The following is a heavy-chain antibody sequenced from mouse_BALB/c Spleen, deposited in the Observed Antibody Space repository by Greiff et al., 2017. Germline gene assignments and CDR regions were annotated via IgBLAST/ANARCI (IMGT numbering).Heavy chain of an antibody. V-gene: IGHV1-9*01. CDR3: ARFLYGNYVDYAMDY. CDR1: GYTFSSYW. J-gene: IGHJ4*01. CDR2: ILPGSGST. D-gene: IGHD2-1*01. Sequence: QVQLQQSGAELMKPGASVKISCKATGYTFSSYWIEWVKQRPGHGLEWIGEILPGSGSTNYNEKFKGKATFTADTSSNTAYMQLSSLTSEDSAVYYCARFLYGNYVDYAMDYWGQGTSVTVSS.